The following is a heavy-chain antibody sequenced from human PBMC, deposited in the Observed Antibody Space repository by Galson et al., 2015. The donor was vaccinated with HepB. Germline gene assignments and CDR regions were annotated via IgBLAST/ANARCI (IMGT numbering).Heavy chain of an antibody. CDR1: GFTFSSFA. Sequence: SLRLSCAASGFTFSSFAMSWVHQAPGRGLEWVSGVISSGGNTYYADSVKGRFTISRNNSKNTLYLQMNSLRAEDTAVYYWVKDPSSRYYNGISCHVWGQGTLVTVSS. J-gene: IGHJ4*02. CDR3: VKDPSSRYYNGISCHV. CDR2: VISSGGNT. D-gene: IGHD2-2*01. V-gene: IGHV3-23*01.